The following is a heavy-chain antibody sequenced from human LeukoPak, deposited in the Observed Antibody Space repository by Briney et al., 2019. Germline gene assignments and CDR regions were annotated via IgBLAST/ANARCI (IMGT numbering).Heavy chain of an antibody. CDR1: GGSISSSSYY. CDR2: IYYSGST. V-gene: IGHV4-39*07. CDR3: ARDSASIGAFDI. J-gene: IGHJ3*02. Sequence: SETLSLTCTVSGGSISSSSYYWGWIRQPPGKGLEWIGSIYYSGSTYYNPSLKSRVTISVDTSKNQFSLKLSSVTAADTAVYYCARDSASIGAFDIWGQGTMVTVSS.